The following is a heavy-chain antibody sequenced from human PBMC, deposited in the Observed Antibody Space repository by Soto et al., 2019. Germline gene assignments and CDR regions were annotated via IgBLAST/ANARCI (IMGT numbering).Heavy chain of an antibody. CDR1: GYTFTRSG. CDR2: ISTYNGDT. J-gene: IGHJ6*02. Sequence: QVQLVQSGAEVKKPGASVKVSCKASGYTFTRSGISWVRQAPGQGLEWMGWISTYNGDTNYAQTFQDRVTMTTDTSTSTADVERRSLPSDGAAVDYWAGEGVAPLYYYGTDVSGQENPVSVSS. V-gene: IGHV1-18*01. D-gene: IGHD5-12*01. CDR3: AGEGVAPLYYYGTDV.